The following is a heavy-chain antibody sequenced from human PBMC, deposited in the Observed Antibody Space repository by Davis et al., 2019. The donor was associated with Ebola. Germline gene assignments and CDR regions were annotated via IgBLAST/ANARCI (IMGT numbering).Heavy chain of an antibody. V-gene: IGHV4-34*01. CDR3: ARGIGYQRPYYMDV. CDR1: GGSFRDYY. J-gene: IGHJ6*03. CDR2: IKHSGNT. D-gene: IGHD2-2*01. Sequence: PSETLSLTCAVYGGSFRDYYWSWFRQPPGQGLEWIGEIKHSGNTNYKASLKSRVSIPVDTSKKQFSLRLTSVTAADTAVYYCARGIGYQRPYYMDVWGNGTTVTVSS.